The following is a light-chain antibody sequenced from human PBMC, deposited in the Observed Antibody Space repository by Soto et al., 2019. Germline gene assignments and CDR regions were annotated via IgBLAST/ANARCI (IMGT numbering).Light chain of an antibody. CDR2: EVS. J-gene: IGLJ1*01. CDR1: NNDVGGYNY. CDR3: SSYTSSSTLL. Sequence: QSALTQPASVSGSPGQSITISCTGTNNDVGGYNYVSWYQQHPGKAPKLMIYEVSNRPSGVSNRFSGSKSGNTASLTISGLQAEDEADYYCSSYTSSSTLLFGTGTKLTVL. V-gene: IGLV2-14*01.